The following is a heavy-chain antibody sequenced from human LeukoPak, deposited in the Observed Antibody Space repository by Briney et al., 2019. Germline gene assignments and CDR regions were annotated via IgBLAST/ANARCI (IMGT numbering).Heavy chain of an antibody. CDR3: ASGLWGLDY. CDR2: ISYDGSNK. D-gene: IGHD3-10*01. V-gene: IGHV3-30-3*01. Sequence: GRSLRLSCAASGFTFSSYAMHWVRQAPGKGLEWVAVISYDGSNKYYADSVKGRFTISRDNSKNTLYLQMNSLRAEDTAVYYCASGLWGLDYWGQGALVTVSS. CDR1: GFTFSSYA. J-gene: IGHJ4*02.